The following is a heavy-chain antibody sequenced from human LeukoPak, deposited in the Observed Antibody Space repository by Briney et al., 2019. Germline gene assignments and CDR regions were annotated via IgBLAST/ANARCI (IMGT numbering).Heavy chain of an antibody. D-gene: IGHD3-10*01. CDR1: GYTFTKYD. Sequence: ASVKVSCKASGYTFTKYDISWVRQAPGQGLEWMGWISTYNGNTNHAQKLQGRVTMTTDTSTSTAYMELRGLRSDDTAVYYCARDGWFGDLDAFDIWGQGTMVIVSS. CDR3: ARDGWFGDLDAFDI. CDR2: ISTYNGNT. J-gene: IGHJ3*02. V-gene: IGHV1-18*01.